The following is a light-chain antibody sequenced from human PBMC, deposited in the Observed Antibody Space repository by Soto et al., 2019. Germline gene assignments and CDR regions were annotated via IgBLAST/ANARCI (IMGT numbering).Light chain of an antibody. Sequence: DIQMTQSPSTLSASVGDRVTITCRASQSISSWLAWYQQKPGKAPKLLIYKASSLESGVPSRFSGSGSGTEFTLTISSLQPDDFATYYFQQYNSYSGTFGHGTKVDIK. V-gene: IGKV1-5*03. CDR1: QSISSW. CDR2: KAS. J-gene: IGKJ1*01. CDR3: QQYNSYSGT.